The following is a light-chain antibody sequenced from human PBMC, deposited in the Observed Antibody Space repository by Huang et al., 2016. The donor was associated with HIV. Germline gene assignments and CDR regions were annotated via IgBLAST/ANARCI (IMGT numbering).Light chain of an antibody. V-gene: IGKV3-15*01. Sequence: EVVMTQSPAILSVSPGERATLSCRASQSVTSNLAWYQQKPGQAPRLLIYRASPRATGIPARFSGSGSGTEFTLTISSLQSEDFAVYYCQHYNNWPWWTFGQGTKVEMK. CDR1: QSVTSN. CDR3: QHYNNWPWWT. CDR2: RAS. J-gene: IGKJ1*01.